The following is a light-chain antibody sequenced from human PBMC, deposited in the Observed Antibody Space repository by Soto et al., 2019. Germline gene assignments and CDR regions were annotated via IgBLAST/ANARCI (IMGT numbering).Light chain of an antibody. CDR2: GAS. V-gene: IGKV3-15*01. Sequence: EIVMTQSPATLSVSPGEGATLSCRASQSVSSKLAWYQQKPGQAPRLLIYGASTRATGIPARFSGSESGTEFARTISTLQSEDFAVYYCQQCDNWPFTFGPGTKVDIK. CDR1: QSVSSK. CDR3: QQCDNWPFT. J-gene: IGKJ3*01.